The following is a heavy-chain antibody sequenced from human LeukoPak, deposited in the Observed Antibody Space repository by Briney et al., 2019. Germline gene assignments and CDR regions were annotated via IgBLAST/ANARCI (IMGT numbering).Heavy chain of an antibody. V-gene: IGHV3-74*01. CDR3: VRARITTGGSQSAFDI. Sequence: PGGSLRLSCAASEFSFSSYWMHWVRQAPGKGLVWVSRINSDGSSTSYADSVKGRFTISRDNAKNTLYLEVSSLRAEDTAVYYCVRARITTGGSQSAFDIWGQGTMVTVSS. CDR2: INSDGSST. CDR1: EFSFSSYW. J-gene: IGHJ3*02. D-gene: IGHD6-13*01.